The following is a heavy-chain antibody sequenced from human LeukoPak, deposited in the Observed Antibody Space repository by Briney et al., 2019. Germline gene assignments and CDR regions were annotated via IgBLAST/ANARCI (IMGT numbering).Heavy chain of an antibody. CDR2: IIPILGIA. D-gene: IGHD3-22*01. Sequence: SVKVSCKASGGTFSSYAISWVRQAPGQGHEWMGRIIPILGIANYAQKFQGRVTITADKSTSTAYMELSSLRSEDTAVYYCARSAPSDSSGYYEGETVGYWGQGTLVTVSS. V-gene: IGHV1-69*04. CDR1: GGTFSSYA. CDR3: ARSAPSDSSGYYEGETVGY. J-gene: IGHJ4*02.